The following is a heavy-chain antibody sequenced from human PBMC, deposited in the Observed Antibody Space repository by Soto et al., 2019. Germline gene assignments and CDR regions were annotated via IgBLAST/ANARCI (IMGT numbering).Heavy chain of an antibody. CDR2: INHSGST. Sequence: QVQLQQWGAGLLKPSETLSLTCAVYGGSFSGYYWSWIRQPPGKGLEWIGEINHSGSTNYNPSLKSRVTISVDTSNNQFSLKLSSVTAADTAVYYFARGQREEAAAGRFDYWGQGTLVTVSS. CDR3: ARGQREEAAAGRFDY. CDR1: GGSFSGYY. D-gene: IGHD6-13*01. J-gene: IGHJ4*02. V-gene: IGHV4-34*01.